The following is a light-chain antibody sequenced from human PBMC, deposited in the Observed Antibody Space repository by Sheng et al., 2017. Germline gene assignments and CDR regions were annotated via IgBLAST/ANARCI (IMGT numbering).Light chain of an antibody. Sequence: EIVMTQSPATLSVSPGERATLSCRASQSVGSILAWYQQKPGQAPXLLIYGASTRATGIPARFXGSGSGTEFTLTISSLQSEDFALYYCQQYKNWPSITFGQGTRLEIK. CDR1: QSVGSI. CDR3: QQYKNWPSIT. V-gene: IGKV3-15*01. J-gene: IGKJ5*01. CDR2: GAS.